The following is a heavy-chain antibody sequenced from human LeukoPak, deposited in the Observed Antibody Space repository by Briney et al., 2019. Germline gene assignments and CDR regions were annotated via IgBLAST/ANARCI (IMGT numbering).Heavy chain of an antibody. V-gene: IGHV3-9*01. CDR3: ARGATKYNGGMDY. CDR2: ISWNSGSI. CDR1: GFTFDDYA. D-gene: IGHD2-15*01. Sequence: PGRSLRLSCAASGFTFDDYAMHWVRQAPGRGLEWVSGISWNSGSIDYADSVKGRFTISRDNAKNSLYLQMNSLRAEDTAVYYCARGATKYNGGMDYGGQGTLVTV. J-gene: IGHJ4*02.